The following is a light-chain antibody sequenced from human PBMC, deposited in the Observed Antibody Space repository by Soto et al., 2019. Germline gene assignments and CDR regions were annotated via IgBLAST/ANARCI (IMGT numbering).Light chain of an antibody. CDR1: QDISNY. CDR2: DAS. V-gene: IGKV1-33*01. CDR3: HQYDNLPYT. Sequence: DIQMTQSPSSLSASVGDRVTITCQASQDISNYLNWYQQKPGKAPKLLIYDASNLDTGVPSRFSGSGSGTEFAFTISSLQPEDIATYYWHQYDNLPYTFGQGPKLEIK. J-gene: IGKJ2*01.